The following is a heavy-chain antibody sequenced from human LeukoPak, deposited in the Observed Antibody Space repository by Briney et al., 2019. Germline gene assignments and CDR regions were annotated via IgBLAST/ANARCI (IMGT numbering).Heavy chain of an antibody. J-gene: IGHJ4*02. D-gene: IGHD3-16*02. CDR1: GFTFSDYY. Sequence: GGSLRLSCAASGFTFSDYYMSWIRQAPGKGLEWVSYISSSGSTIYYADSVKGRFTFSRDNAKNSLYLQMNSLRAEDTAVYYCARADDYVWGSYRRVRTLNYWGQGTLVTVSS. CDR3: ARADDYVWGSYRRVRTLNY. V-gene: IGHV3-11*04. CDR2: ISSSGSTI.